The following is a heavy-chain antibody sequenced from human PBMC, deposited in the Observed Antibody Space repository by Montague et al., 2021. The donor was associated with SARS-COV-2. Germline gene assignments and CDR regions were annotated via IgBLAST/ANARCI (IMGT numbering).Heavy chain of an antibody. CDR2: IYYSGST. CDR3: ARTRGYDPLFDF. D-gene: IGHD5-12*01. Sequence: SETLSLTCTVSGGSISSNFWSWIRQPPGKGLEWIGYIYYSGSTNYNPSLKSRVTISVDTSKKQFSLQLSPVTAADTAAYYCARTRGYDPLFDFWGQGTLVTVSS. J-gene: IGHJ4*02. CDR1: GGSISSNF. V-gene: IGHV4-59*01.